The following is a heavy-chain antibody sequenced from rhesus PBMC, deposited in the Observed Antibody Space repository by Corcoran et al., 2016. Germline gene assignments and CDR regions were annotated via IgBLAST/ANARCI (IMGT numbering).Heavy chain of an antibody. J-gene: IGHJ2*01. CDR3: AKEGAAGYWYFDL. CDR2: ISNGGGST. Sequence: EVQLVESGGGLVRPGGSLRLSCAASGFTFSAYGMSWVRQAPGKGLEWVSYISNGGGSTYYAESVRGRFTISRDNSKNTLSLQMNSLRLEDTAVYYCAKEGAAGYWYFDLWGPGTPITISS. V-gene: IGHV3S5*01. D-gene: IGHD6-13*01. CDR1: GFTFSAYG.